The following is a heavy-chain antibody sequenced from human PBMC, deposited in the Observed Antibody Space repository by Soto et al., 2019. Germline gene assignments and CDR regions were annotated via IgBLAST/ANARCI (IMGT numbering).Heavy chain of an antibody. Sequence: SETLSLTCAVYGGSFSGYYWSWIRQPPGKGLEWIGETNHSGSTNYNPSLKSRGTISVDTSKNQFSLKLSSVTAADTAVYYCARGDCSSTSCRNYYYGMDVWGQGTTVTVSS. D-gene: IGHD2-2*01. CDR2: TNHSGST. V-gene: IGHV4-34*01. J-gene: IGHJ6*02. CDR3: ARGDCSSTSCRNYYYGMDV. CDR1: GGSFSGYY.